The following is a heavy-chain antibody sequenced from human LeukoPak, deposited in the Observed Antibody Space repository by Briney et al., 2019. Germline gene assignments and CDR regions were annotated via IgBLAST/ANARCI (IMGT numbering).Heavy chain of an antibody. CDR1: GFTFSDYY. J-gene: IGHJ4*02. CDR3: AKGDGFSGYDPYYFDY. Sequence: GGSLRLSCAASGFTFSDYYMSWVRQAPGKGLEWVANIKQDGSEKYYVDSVKGRFTISRDNAKNSLYLQMNSLRAEDTAVYYCAKGDGFSGYDPYYFDYWGQGTLVTVSS. V-gene: IGHV3-7*01. D-gene: IGHD5-12*01. CDR2: IKQDGSEK.